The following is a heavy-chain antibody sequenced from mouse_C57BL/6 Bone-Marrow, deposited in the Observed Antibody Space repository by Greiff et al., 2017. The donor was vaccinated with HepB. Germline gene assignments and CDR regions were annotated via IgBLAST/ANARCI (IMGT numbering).Heavy chain of an antibody. CDR3: ARKETYYDAMDY. CDR1: GYTFTDYY. V-gene: IGHV1-26*01. Sequence: VQLQQSGPELVKPGASVKISCKASGYTFTDYYMNWVKQSHGKSLEWIGDINPNNGGTSYNQKFKGKATLTVDKSSSTAYMELRSLTSEDSAVYYCARKETYYDAMDYWGQGTSVTVSS. J-gene: IGHJ4*01. CDR2: INPNNGGT.